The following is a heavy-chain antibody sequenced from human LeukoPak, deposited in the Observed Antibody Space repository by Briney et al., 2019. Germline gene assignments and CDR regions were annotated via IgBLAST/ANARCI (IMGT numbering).Heavy chain of an antibody. CDR2: IYHSGST. V-gene: IGHV4-4*02. Sequence: SETLSLTRAVSGGSISSSNWWSWVRQPPGKGLEWIGEIYHSGSTNYNPSLKSRVTISVDKSKNQFSLKLSSVTAADTAVYYCAREVYDSSGYYILGVDYWGQGTLVTVSS. J-gene: IGHJ4*02. D-gene: IGHD3-22*01. CDR3: AREVYDSSGYYILGVDY. CDR1: GGSISSSNW.